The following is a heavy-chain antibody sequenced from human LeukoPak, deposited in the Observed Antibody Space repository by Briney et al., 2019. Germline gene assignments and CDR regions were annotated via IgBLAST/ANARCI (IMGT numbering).Heavy chain of an antibody. Sequence: SETLSLTCTVSGGSISSSSYYWGWIRQPPGKGLEWIGSIYYSGSTYYNPSLKSRVTISVDTSKNQFSLKLSSVTAADTAVYYCARVLGDYANWYFDLWGRGTLVTVSS. D-gene: IGHD4-17*01. CDR3: ARVLGDYANWYFDL. J-gene: IGHJ2*01. V-gene: IGHV4-39*07. CDR2: IYYSGST. CDR1: GGSISSSSYY.